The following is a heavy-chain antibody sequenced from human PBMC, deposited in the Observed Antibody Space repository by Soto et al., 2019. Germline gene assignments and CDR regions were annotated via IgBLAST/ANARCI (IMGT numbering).Heavy chain of an antibody. D-gene: IGHD6-19*01. CDR3: ARVERGQWLVPERNWFDP. V-gene: IGHV1-69*01. CDR1: GGTFSSYA. Sequence: QVQLVQSGAEVKKPGSSVKVSCKASGGTFSSYAISWVRQAHGQGLEWMGGIIPIFGTANYAQQFQGRVTLTADESTSTAYMELSSLRSEDTAVYYCARVERGQWLVPERNWFDPWGQGTLVTVSS. J-gene: IGHJ5*02. CDR2: IIPIFGTA.